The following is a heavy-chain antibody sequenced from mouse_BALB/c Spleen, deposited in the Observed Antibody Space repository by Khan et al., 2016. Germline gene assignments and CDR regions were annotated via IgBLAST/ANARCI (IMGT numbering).Heavy chain of an antibody. CDR1: GYSITSGYY. CDR2: ISYDGSK. Sequence: EVQLQESGPGLVKPSQSLSLNCSVTGYSITSGYYWNWIRQFPGIKLEWMGYISYDGSKNYNPSLTNRISITRDTSKNQLFLQLNSVTTEETATYYCARGDYGSSYVAWFAYWGQGTLVTVSA. V-gene: IGHV3-6*02. J-gene: IGHJ3*01. D-gene: IGHD1-1*01. CDR3: ARGDYGSSYVAWFAY.